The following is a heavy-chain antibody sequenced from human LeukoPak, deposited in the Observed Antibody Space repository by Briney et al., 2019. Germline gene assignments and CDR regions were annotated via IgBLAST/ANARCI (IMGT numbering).Heavy chain of an antibody. J-gene: IGHJ6*03. CDR1: GGSISSSSYY. Sequence: SETLSLTCTVSGGSISSSSYYWGWIRQPPGMGLEWIGSIYYSGSTYYNPSLKSRVTISVDTSKNQFSLKLSSVTAADTAVYYCVSGLNYYYYYMDVWGKGTTVTVSS. V-gene: IGHV4-39*01. CDR3: VSGLNYYYYYMDV. CDR2: IYYSGST.